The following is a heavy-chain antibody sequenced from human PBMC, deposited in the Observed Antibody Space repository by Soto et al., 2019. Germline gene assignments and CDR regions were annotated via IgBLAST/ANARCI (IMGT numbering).Heavy chain of an antibody. J-gene: IGHJ5*02. Sequence: QVQLQESGPGLVKPSETLSLTCTVSGGSISSYYWSWIRQPPGKGLKWIGYNYYSGSTNYNPSLKSRVTISVDTSKNQFSLKLSSVTAADTAVYYCARGLTFGGVIPLNWFDPWGQGTLVTVSS. CDR1: GGSISSYY. CDR3: ARGLTFGGVIPLNWFDP. D-gene: IGHD3-16*02. V-gene: IGHV4-59*01. CDR2: NYYSGST.